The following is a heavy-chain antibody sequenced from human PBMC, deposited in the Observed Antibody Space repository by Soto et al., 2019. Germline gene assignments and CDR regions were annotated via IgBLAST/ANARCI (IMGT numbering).Heavy chain of an antibody. V-gene: IGHV3-30*18. CDR2: ISYDGSNK. J-gene: IGHJ5*02. Sequence: GGSLRLSCAASGFTFSSYGMHWVRQAPGKGLEWVAVISYDGSNKYYADSVKGRFTISRDNSKNTLYLQMNSLRAEDTAVYYCAKETIVLMVYAKCGWFDPWGQGTLVTVSS. D-gene: IGHD2-8*01. CDR1: GFTFSSYG. CDR3: AKETIVLMVYAKCGWFDP.